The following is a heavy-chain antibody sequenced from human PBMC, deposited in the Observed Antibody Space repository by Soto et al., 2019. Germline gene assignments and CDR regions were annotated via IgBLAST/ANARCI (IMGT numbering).Heavy chain of an antibody. D-gene: IGHD3-3*01. V-gene: IGHV4-31*03. J-gene: IGHJ4*02. CDR2: IYYSGST. CDR3: ARAQKIFGIITVFHY. CDR1: GGSINSGGYY. Sequence: PSETLSLTCTVSGGSINSGGYYWSWIRQHPGKGLEWIGYIYYSGSTYYNPSLKSRVTISIDTSKNQFSLKLSSVTAADTAVYYCARAQKIFGIITVFHYWGPGTLVTVSS.